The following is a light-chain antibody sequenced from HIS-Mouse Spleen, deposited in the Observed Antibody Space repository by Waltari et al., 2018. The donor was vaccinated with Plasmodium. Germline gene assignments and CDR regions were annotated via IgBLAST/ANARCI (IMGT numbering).Light chain of an antibody. CDR2: EDS. Sequence: SYELTQPPSVSVSPGPTARITCSGAELQKKYDYWYQQKSGQAPLLVIYEDSKRPSGIPERFSGSSSGTMATLTISGAQVEDEADYYCYSTDSSGNHRVFGGGTKLTVL. CDR3: YSTDSSGNHRV. V-gene: IGLV3-10*01. J-gene: IGLJ3*02. CDR1: ELQKKY.